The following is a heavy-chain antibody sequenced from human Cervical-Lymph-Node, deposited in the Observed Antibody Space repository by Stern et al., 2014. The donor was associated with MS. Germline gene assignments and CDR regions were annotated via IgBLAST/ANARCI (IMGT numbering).Heavy chain of an antibody. V-gene: IGHV4-59*01. CDR2: IYYSGST. CDR3: ARMGGRFSSGSSDY. CDR1: GGSISSYY. D-gene: IGHD6-19*01. J-gene: IGHJ4*02. Sequence: DQLVESGPGLVKPSETLSLTCTVSGGSISSYYWSWIRQPPGKGLEWIGYIYYSGSTNYNPSLKSRVTISVDTSKNQFSLKLSSVTAADTAVYYCARMGGRFSSGSSDYWGQGTLVTVSS.